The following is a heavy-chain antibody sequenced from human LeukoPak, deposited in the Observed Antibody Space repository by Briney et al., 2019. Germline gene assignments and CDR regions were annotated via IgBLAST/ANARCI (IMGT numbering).Heavy chain of an antibody. CDR1: GLDFRNAW. CDR3: STGDRGWQDY. CDR2: IKRNTDPGTT. Sequence: PGGSLRLSCAASGLDFRNAWMSWVRQAPGKGLEWVAHIKRNTDPGTTSYVAPVEGRFTVSRDDSKNTLYLQMNSLKIEDTGVYYYSTGDRGWQDYWGRGTLVTVSS. D-gene: IGHD6-19*01. J-gene: IGHJ4*02. V-gene: IGHV3-15*01.